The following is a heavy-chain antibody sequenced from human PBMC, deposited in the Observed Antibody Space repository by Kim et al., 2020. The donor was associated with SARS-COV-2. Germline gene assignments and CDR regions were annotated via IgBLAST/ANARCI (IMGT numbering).Heavy chain of an antibody. D-gene: IGHD3-22*01. J-gene: IGHJ3*02. Sequence: TYSNPSLKSRVTISVDTSKNQFSLKLSSVTAADTAVYYCAREDSIGAFDIWGQGTMVTVSS. V-gene: IGHV4-31*02. CDR3: AREDSIGAFDI. CDR2: T.